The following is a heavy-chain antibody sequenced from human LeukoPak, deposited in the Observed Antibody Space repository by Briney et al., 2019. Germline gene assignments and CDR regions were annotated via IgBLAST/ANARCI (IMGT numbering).Heavy chain of an antibody. CDR2: IYPGDSDP. D-gene: IGHD6-13*01. V-gene: IGHV5-51*01. CDR3: VRHGLGSSWFGFDY. Sequence: GESLKISCKGSGYTFTTYWIGWVRQMPGKGLEWMGIIYPGDSDPRYSPSFQGQVTISADKSISTAYPQWSSLKASDSAIYYCVRHGLGSSWFGFDYWGQGTLVTVSS. J-gene: IGHJ4*02. CDR1: GYTFTTYW.